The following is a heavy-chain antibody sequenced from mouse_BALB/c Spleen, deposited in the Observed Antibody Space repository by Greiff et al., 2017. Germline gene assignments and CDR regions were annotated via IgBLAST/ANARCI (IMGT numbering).Heavy chain of an antibody. CDR1: GFAFSSYD. V-gene: IGHV5-12-1*01. J-gene: IGHJ2*01. Sequence: DVQLVESGGGLVKPGGSLKLSCAASGFAFSSYDMSWVRQTPEKRLEWVAYISSGGGSTYYPDTVKGRFTISRDNAKNTLYLQMSSLKSEDTAMYYCARQSRGKKDYFDYWGQGTTLTVSS. CDR2: ISSGGGST. CDR3: ARQSRGKKDYFDY. D-gene: IGHD1-1*01.